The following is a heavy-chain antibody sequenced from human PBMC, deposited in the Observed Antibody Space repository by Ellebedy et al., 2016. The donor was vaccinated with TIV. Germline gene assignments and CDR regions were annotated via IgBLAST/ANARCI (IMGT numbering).Heavy chain of an antibody. CDR1: GFNFRSYW. J-gene: IGHJ5*02. V-gene: IGHV3-7*01. Sequence: GESLKISCAASGFNFRSYWMTWVRQAPGKGLEWVAKIRQEGDEIYYVESVKGRFTISRDNAKNSLFHQMNSLGVDDTAVYYCARRESYGDYAVQIKPWFDPWGQGTLVTVSS. CDR3: ARRESYGDYAVQIKPWFDP. D-gene: IGHD4-17*01. CDR2: IRQEGDEI.